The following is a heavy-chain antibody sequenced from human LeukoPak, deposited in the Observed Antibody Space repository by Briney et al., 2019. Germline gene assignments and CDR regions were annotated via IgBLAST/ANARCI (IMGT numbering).Heavy chain of an antibody. CDR1: GYTFTVYY. J-gene: IGHJ4*02. CDR2: MNPNSGNT. D-gene: IGHD3-10*01. CDR3: ARGITRGVTVGGY. V-gene: IGHV1-8*02. Sequence: GASVTVSFTASGYTFTVYYMHWVRQATGQGLEWMGWMNPNSGNTGYAQKFQGRVTMTRNTSISTVYMELSSLRSEDTAVYYCARGITRGVTVGGYWGQGTLVTVSS.